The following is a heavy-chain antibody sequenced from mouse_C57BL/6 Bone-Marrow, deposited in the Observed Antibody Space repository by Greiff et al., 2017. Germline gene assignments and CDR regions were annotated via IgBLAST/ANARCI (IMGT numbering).Heavy chain of an antibody. CDR2: IDPSDSYT. J-gene: IGHJ3*01. CDR3: ARGRGLYYSNPAWFAY. Sequence: QVQLQQPGAELVRPGTSVKLSCKASGYTFTSYWMHWVKQRPGQGLEWIGVIDPSDSYTNYNQKFKGKATLTVDTSSSTAYMQLSSLTSEDSAVYFCARGRGLYYSNPAWFAYWGQGTLVTVSA. V-gene: IGHV1-59*01. D-gene: IGHD2-5*01. CDR1: GYTFTSYW.